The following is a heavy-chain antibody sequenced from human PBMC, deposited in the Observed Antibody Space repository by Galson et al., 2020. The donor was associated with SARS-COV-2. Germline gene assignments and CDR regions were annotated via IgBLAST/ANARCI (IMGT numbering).Heavy chain of an antibody. V-gene: IGHV3-74*01. Sequence: GESLKISCEASGFSFSGYWMHWVRQAPGKGLVWVSRISTDGSSSNYADSVRGRFTISRDNGKNTLYLEMNSLRAEDTAVYYCTRDLTGPFPSDVWGQGTMVTVSS. CDR2: ISTDGSSS. D-gene: IGHD4-4*01. CDR3: TRDLTGPFPSDV. CDR1: GFSFSGYW. J-gene: IGHJ3*01.